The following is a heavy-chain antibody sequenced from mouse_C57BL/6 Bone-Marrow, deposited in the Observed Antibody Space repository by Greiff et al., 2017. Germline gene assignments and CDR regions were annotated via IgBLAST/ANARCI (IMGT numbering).Heavy chain of an antibody. CDR2: LVPIVGGT. CDR3: ARSEGYGNYEDC. J-gene: IGHJ2*01. Sequence: QVQLQQPGAELLKPGASVKLSCKAFGTPFTTSWLPGVKRRPGRGLGGIGRLVPIVGGTKYNEKFKSKATLTVDKPASTAYLQLSSLTSEDSAVYYCARSEGYGNYEDCWGQGTTLTVSS. D-gene: IGHD2-1*01. V-gene: IGHV1-72*01. CDR1: GTPFTTSW.